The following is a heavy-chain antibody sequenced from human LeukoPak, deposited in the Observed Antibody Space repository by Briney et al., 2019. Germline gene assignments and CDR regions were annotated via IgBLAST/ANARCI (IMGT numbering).Heavy chain of an antibody. Sequence: SETLPLTCAVYGGSFSGYYWSWIRQSPGKGLEWIGEINRSESTNYHPSLKSRVTMSVDTSKNQFSLKLSSVTAADTAVYFCARGQEEWDLLQRAVHYDYWGQGTLVTVSS. V-gene: IGHV4-34*01. CDR1: GGSFSGYY. CDR2: INRSEST. CDR3: ARGQEEWDLLQRAVHYDY. J-gene: IGHJ4*02. D-gene: IGHD1-26*01.